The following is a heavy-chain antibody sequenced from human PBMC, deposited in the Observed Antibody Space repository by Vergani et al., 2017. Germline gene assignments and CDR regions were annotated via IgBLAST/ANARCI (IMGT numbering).Heavy chain of an antibody. V-gene: IGHV1-69*04. CDR3: AGGGVGFDY. J-gene: IGHJ4*02. Sequence: QVQLVQSGAEVKKPGSSVKVSCKASGGTFSSYAISWVRQAPGQGLEWMGRIIPILGTANYAQKFQGRVTMTRDTSISTAYMELSRLRADDTAVYYCAGGGVGFDYWGQGTLVTVSS. D-gene: IGHD1-26*01. CDR1: GGTFSSYA. CDR2: IIPILGTA.